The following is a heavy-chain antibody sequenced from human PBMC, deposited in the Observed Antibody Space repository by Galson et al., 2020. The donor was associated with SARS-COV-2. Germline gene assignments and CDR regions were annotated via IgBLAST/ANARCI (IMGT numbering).Heavy chain of an antibody. CDR3: ARQRRVHYDGSGNPLGIWFDP. Sequence: ETSETLSLTCTVSGGSISSSSHYWGWIRQPPGTGLEWIGNVYYSGTTYYNPSLKSRVTISVHTPENQFSLKLSSVTAADTAVYYCARQRRVHYDGSGNPLGIWFDPWGQGTLVTVTS. V-gene: IGHV4-39*01. CDR2: VYYSGTT. CDR1: GGSISSSSHY. D-gene: IGHD3-22*01. J-gene: IGHJ5*02.